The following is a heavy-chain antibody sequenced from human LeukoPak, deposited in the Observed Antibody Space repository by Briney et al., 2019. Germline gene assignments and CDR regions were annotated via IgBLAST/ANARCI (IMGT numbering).Heavy chain of an antibody. CDR3: ARLSGYSSGHYYSDY. Sequence: SETLSLTCTVSGGSISSYYWSWIRQPPGKGLEWIGYIYYRGGTNYNPSLKSRVTISVDTSKNQFSLKLSSVTAADTAVYYCARLSGYSSGHYYSDYWGQGTLVTVSS. J-gene: IGHJ4*02. V-gene: IGHV4-59*01. CDR2: IYYRGGT. D-gene: IGHD3-22*01. CDR1: GGSISSYY.